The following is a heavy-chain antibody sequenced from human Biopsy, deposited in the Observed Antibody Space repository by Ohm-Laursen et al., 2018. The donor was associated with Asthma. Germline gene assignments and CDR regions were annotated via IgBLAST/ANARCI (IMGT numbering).Heavy chain of an antibody. D-gene: IGHD4-17*01. CDR1: GGSISSGGYY. CDR2: IYYSGST. J-gene: IGHJ6*02. CDR3: ARFRSAQTGYGDYYYYGMDV. Sequence: TLSLTCPVSGGSISSGGYYWSWIRQHPGKGLEWIGYIYYSGSTYYNPSLKSRVTISIDTSKNQFSLKLSSVTAADTAVYYCARFRSAQTGYGDYYYYGMDVWGQGTTVTVSS. V-gene: IGHV4-31*03.